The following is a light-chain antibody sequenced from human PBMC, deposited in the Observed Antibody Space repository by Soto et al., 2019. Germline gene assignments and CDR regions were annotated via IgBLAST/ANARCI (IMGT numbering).Light chain of an antibody. CDR2: KAS. CDR3: QQYSRYSIT. CDR1: QTISYW. Sequence: DIQMTQSPSTLSASVGDRVTITCRASQTISYWLAWYQQKPEKVPTVLIYKASTLENGLPARFSGSGSGTEITLTSNILQPDYFVNYYCQQYSRYSITFGGGTKVEMK. J-gene: IGKJ4*01. V-gene: IGKV1-5*03.